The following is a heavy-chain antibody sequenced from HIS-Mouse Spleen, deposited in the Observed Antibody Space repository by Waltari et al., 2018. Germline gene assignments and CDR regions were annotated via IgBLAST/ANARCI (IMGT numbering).Heavy chain of an antibody. CDR1: GGSISSRSSS. J-gene: IGHJ2*01. Sequence: QLQLQESGPGLVKPSETLSLTCTVSGGSISSRSSSWGWIRQPPGKGLEWIGSIYYSGSTYYNPSLKSRVTISVDTSKNQFSLKLSSVTAADTAVYYCAREIPYSSSWYDWYFDLWGRGTLVTVSS. D-gene: IGHD6-13*01. V-gene: IGHV4-39*07. CDR3: AREIPYSSSWYDWYFDL. CDR2: IYYSGST.